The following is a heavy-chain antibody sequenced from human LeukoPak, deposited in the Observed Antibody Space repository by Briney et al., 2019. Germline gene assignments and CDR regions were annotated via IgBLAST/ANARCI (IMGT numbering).Heavy chain of an antibody. D-gene: IGHD3-10*01. J-gene: IGHJ5*02. Sequence: GGSLRLSCAASGFTVSSNYMSWVRQAPGKGLEWVSVIYSGGSTYYADSVKGRFTISRDNSKNTLYLQMNSLRAEDTAVYYCARDGSGRVNWFDPWGQGTLVTVSS. CDR2: IYSGGST. CDR1: GFTVSSNY. V-gene: IGHV3-53*01. CDR3: ARDGSGRVNWFDP.